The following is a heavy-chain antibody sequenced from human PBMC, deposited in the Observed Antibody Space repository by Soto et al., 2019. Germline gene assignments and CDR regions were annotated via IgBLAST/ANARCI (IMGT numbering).Heavy chain of an antibody. CDR1: GFTFRSYW. J-gene: IGHJ5*02. V-gene: IGHV3-7*01. Sequence: EVQLVESGGGLVQPGGSLRLSCAASGFTFRSYWMSWVRQAPGKGLGWVGNIKQDGSEKYYVDSVKGRFTISRDNAKNSLYLQMNSLRAEDTAVYYCARGRVFDPWGQGTLVTVSS. CDR2: IKQDGSEK. CDR3: ARGRVFDP.